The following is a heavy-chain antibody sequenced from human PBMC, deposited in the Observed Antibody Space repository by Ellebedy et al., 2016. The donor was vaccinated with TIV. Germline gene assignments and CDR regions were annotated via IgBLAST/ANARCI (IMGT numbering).Heavy chain of an antibody. CDR2: IYHSGST. J-gene: IGHJ5*02. D-gene: IGHD6-19*01. CDR1: GGSISSSNW. V-gene: IGHV4-4*02. Sequence: SETLSLXCAVSGGSISSSNWWSWVRQPPGKGLEWIGEIYHSGSTNYNPSLKSRVTISVDKSKNQFSLKLSSVTAADTAVYYCAREGYSSGWTPTASWGQGTLVTVSS. CDR3: AREGYSSGWTPTAS.